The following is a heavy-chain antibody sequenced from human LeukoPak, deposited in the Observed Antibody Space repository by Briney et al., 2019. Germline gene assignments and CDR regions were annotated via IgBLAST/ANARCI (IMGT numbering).Heavy chain of an antibody. CDR2: INHSGST. V-gene: IGHV4-39*07. CDR1: GGSISSSYYY. D-gene: IGHD4-17*01. CDR3: ARGGFYGDLLDC. Sequence: SETLSLTCTVSGGSISSSYYYWGWIRQPPGKGLEWIGEINHSGSTNYNPSLKSRVTISVDTSNNQFSLKLSSVTAADTAMYYCARGGFYGDLLDCWGQGTLVTVSS. J-gene: IGHJ4*02.